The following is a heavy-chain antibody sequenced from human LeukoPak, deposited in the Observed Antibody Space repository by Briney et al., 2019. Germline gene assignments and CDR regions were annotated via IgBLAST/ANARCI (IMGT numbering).Heavy chain of an antibody. CDR3: ARDGPVTQFDY. Sequence: GGSLRLSCAASGFTLSSYGMHWVRQAPGKGLEWVANIKHDGSEKYYVDSVRGRFTISRDNAKNSLYLQMNSLRAEDTAVYYCARDGPVTQFDYWGQGTLVTVSS. D-gene: IGHD4-17*01. CDR1: GFTLSSYG. CDR2: IKHDGSEK. V-gene: IGHV3-7*04. J-gene: IGHJ4*02.